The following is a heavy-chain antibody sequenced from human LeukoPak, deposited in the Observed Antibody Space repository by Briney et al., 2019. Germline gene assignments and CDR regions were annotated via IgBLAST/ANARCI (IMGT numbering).Heavy chain of an antibody. J-gene: IGHJ6*02. CDR3: AKGPRDGYCSSTSCWGYYYYGMDV. D-gene: IGHD2-2*03. Sequence: GRSLRLSCAASGFTFSSYGMHWVRQAPGKGLEWVAVISYDGSNKYYADSVKGRFTISRDNSKNSLYLQMNSLRAEDTALYYCAKGPRDGYCSSTSCWGYYYYGMDVWGQGTTVTVSS. V-gene: IGHV3-30*18. CDR2: ISYDGSNK. CDR1: GFTFSSYG.